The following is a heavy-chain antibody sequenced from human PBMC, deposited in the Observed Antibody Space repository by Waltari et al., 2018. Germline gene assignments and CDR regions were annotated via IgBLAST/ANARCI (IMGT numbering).Heavy chain of an antibody. CDR2: VSVHALTT. D-gene: IGHD6-13*01. J-gene: IGHJ4*02. CDR3: AKVAGIAAAEFHFDF. CDR1: GFTFFTSA. Sequence: EVQLLESGGGLVQPGGSLRLPCAASGFTFFTSAMTGVRQAPGKGLAGVSRVSVHALTTVYADSVKGRFSSSRDNSKKTLYLQINGLTADDTAVYYCAKVAGIAAAEFHFDFWGRGTLVTVSS. V-gene: IGHV3-23*01.